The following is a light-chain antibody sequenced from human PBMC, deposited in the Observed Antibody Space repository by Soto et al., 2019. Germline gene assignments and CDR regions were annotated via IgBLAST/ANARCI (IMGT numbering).Light chain of an antibody. V-gene: IGKV1-33*01. CDR3: QQYNSILS. CDR2: DAS. CDR1: HDVSRN. Sequence: DIQMTQSPSSLSASEGDRVTITCQSSHDVSRNLNWFQQKPGEAPQLLIYDASNLERGVPSRFSGSGSGTDFTLTISILQPEDVSTYYCQQYNSILSFGVGTEVEIK. J-gene: IGKJ4*01.